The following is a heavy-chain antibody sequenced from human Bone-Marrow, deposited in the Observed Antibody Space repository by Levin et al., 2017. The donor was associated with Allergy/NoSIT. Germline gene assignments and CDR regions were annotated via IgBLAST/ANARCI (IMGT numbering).Heavy chain of an antibody. D-gene: IGHD5-18*01. Sequence: SQTLSLTCAISGDSVSSISATWSWIRQSPSRGLEWLGRTYYRSKWYNDYAVSVKSRITINPDTSKNQFSLQLNSVTPEDTAVFYCARDRFPFTAMAHFDSWGQGTLVTVSS. CDR1: GDSVSSISAT. J-gene: IGHJ4*02. CDR2: TYYRSKWYN. CDR3: ARDRFPFTAMAHFDS. V-gene: IGHV6-1*01.